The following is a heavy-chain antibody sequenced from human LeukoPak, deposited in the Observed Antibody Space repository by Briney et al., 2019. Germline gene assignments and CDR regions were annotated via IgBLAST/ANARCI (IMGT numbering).Heavy chain of an antibody. V-gene: IGHV4-4*07. D-gene: IGHD3-22*01. CDR2: IYTSGST. CDR3: ARVRAYCDSSGYGRFQH. J-gene: IGHJ1*01. Sequence: SETLSLTCTVSGGSISSYYWSWIRQPAGKGLEWIGRIYTSGSTNYNPSLKSRVTMSVDTSKNQFSLKLSSVTAADTAVYYCARVRAYCDSSGYGRFQHWGQGTLVTVSS. CDR1: GGSISSYY.